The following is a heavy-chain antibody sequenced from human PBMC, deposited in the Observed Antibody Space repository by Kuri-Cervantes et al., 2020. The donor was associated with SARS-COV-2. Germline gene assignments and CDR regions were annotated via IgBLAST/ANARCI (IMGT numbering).Heavy chain of an antibody. D-gene: IGHD2-2*01. Sequence: GESLKISCAASGFSFSNYNMHWVRQAPGGGLEWISYISSTSKTIYYADSLGGRFTISRDNAANSLYLQTNSLKDEDTAIYFCAKGLLLYQLLLDSWGQGTLVTVSS. J-gene: IGHJ4*02. CDR1: GFSFSNYN. CDR3: AKGLLLYQLLLDS. V-gene: IGHV3-48*02. CDR2: ISSTSKTI.